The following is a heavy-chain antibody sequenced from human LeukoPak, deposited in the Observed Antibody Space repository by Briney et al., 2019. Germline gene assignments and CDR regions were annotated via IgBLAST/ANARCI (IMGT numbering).Heavy chain of an antibody. CDR3: ARLGRKTTVVPPDFDC. D-gene: IGHD4-23*01. CDR1: GGSIRSDY. Sequence: SETLSLTCTVSGGSIRSDYWSWVRQPPGKGLEWIGYIHYSGSTNYNASLKSRLTMSVDMSKNQFSLKLISVTAADTAVYYCARLGRKTTVVPPDFDCWGQGTLVTVSS. CDR2: IHYSGST. J-gene: IGHJ4*02. V-gene: IGHV4-59*01.